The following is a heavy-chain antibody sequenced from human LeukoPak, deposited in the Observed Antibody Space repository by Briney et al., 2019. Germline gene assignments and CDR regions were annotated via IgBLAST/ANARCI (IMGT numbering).Heavy chain of an antibody. J-gene: IGHJ4*02. CDR2: TRNKANSHST. V-gene: IGHV3-72*01. CDR3: TSCAYDYRFFEN. CDR1: GFTFSEYY. D-gene: IGHD5-12*01. Sequence: GGSLRLSCVASGFTFSEYYMDWVRQAPGKGLEWVARTRNKANSHSTEYAASVKGRFTISRDDSQNSLYLQMNSLKTEDTAVYYCTSCAYDYRFFENWGQGTLVTVSS.